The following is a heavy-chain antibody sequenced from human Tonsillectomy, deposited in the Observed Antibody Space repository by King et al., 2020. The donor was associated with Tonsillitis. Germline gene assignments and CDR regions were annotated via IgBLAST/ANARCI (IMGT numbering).Heavy chain of an antibody. CDR2: GYYNGRA. CDR1: GGSIIDTSFY. Sequence: LQLQESGPRLVKPWETLFLDCTVSGGSIIDTSFYWGWLRQSPGKGLEWLGHGYYNGRAYYNPSLRGRATISVDTSKKQISLRLTSLTAADTAVFYCARTEFAYEGGLSGHWFPEDAFDVWGQGTMVSVST. D-gene: IGHD2-21*02. J-gene: IGHJ3*01. V-gene: IGHV4-39*01. CDR3: ARTEFAYEGGLSGHWFPEDAFDV.